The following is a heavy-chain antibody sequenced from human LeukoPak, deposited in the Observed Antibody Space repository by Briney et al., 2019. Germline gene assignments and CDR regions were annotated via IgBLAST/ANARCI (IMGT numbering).Heavy chain of an antibody. CDR1: GGSISSSSYY. J-gene: IGHJ4*02. Sequence: SETLSLTCTVSGGSISSSSYYLGWIRQPPGKGLEWIGSIYYSGSTYYNPSLKSRVTISVDTSKNQFSLKLSSVTAADTAVYYCARPFSYSSGWYYFDYWGQGTLVTVSS. CDR3: ARPFSYSSGWYYFDY. CDR2: IYYSGST. V-gene: IGHV4-39*01. D-gene: IGHD6-19*01.